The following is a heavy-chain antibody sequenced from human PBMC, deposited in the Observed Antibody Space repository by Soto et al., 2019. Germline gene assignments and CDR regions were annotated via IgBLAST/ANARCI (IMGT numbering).Heavy chain of an antibody. J-gene: IGHJ6*03. V-gene: IGHV1-69*02. CDR2: IIPILGIA. D-gene: IGHD3-3*01. Sequence: ASVKVSCKASGGTFSSYTISWVRQAPGQGLEWMGRIIPILGIANYAQKFQGRVTITADKSTSTAYMELSSLRSEDTAVYYCASGQKRFLECPYLAGCYYYYYMDVWGKGTTVTVSS. CDR3: ASGQKRFLECPYLAGCYYYYYMDV. CDR1: GGTFSSYT.